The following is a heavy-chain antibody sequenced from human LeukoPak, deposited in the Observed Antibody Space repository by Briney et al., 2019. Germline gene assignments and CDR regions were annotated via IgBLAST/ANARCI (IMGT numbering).Heavy chain of an antibody. J-gene: IGHJ6*02. V-gene: IGHV5-51*01. D-gene: IGHD2-21*02. CDR3: ARREYCAGHCTIHYSLYYGLDV. CDR2: IYPADSDT. Sequence: GESLQISCEGAGSIFGTYWSGGVRQMPGKGLEWMGIIYPADSDTRYSPSFQGQVTISADKSTNTAYLQWSSIKASDSAIYCCARREYCAGHCTIHYSLYYGLDVWGQGTTVTVSS. CDR1: GSIFGTYW.